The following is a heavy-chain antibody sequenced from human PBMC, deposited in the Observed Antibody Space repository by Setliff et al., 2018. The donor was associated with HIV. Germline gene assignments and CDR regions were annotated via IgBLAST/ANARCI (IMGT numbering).Heavy chain of an antibody. J-gene: IGHJ6*03. D-gene: IGHD3-3*01. V-gene: IGHV4-59*08. CDR3: ARLRVVTIFGVAHQAPGYMDV. Sequence: SETLSLTCTVSGGSISSYYWSWIRQPPGKGLEWIGYIYYSGSTNYNPSLKSRVTISADTSKNQFSLKLSSVSAADTAVYYCARLRVVTIFGVAHQAPGYMDVWGKGTTVTVSS. CDR1: GGSISSYY. CDR2: IYYSGST.